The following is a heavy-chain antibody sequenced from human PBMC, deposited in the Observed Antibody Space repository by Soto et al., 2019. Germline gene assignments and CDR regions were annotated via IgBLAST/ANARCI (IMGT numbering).Heavy chain of an antibody. CDR1: GFTFSSYG. CDR3: AKDGTACGGDCYTQDY. CDR2: ISYDGSNK. Sequence: PGGSLRLSCAASGFTFSSYGMHWVRQAPGKGLEWVAVISYDGSNKYYADSVKGRFTISRDNSKNTLYLQMNSLRAEDTAVHYCAKDGTACGGDCYTQDYWGQGTLVTVSS. J-gene: IGHJ4*02. D-gene: IGHD2-21*02. V-gene: IGHV3-30*18.